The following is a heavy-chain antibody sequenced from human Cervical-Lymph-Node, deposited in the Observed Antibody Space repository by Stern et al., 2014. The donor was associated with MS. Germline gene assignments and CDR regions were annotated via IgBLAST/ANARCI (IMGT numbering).Heavy chain of an antibody. CDR1: GYTFTNYY. J-gene: IGHJ4*02. D-gene: IGHD3-16*01. CDR3: TRAVGGVGRE. CDR2: INPNGSVT. V-gene: IGHV1-46*01. Sequence: VQLVESGPEVKKPGASVMVSCKTSGYTFTNYYIHWVRQAPGQGLEWMGIINPNGSVTASAQKFQGRLTMTRDTSTTTVYKRLITLTSEDTAMYYCTRAVGGVGREWGQGTLVFVSS.